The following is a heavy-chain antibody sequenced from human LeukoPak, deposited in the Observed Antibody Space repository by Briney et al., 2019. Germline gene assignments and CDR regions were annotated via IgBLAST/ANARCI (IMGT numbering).Heavy chain of an antibody. CDR2: INPDGTAA. D-gene: IGHD1-1*01. CDR3: AKGSNFAFDN. J-gene: IGHJ4*02. CDR1: GFSFSNFW. Sequence: GGSLRLSYAASGFSFSNFWMHWVRQVPGMGLVWVSQINPDGTAALYADSVKGRFTISRDNAKSTLYLEMNTLRADDTAVYYCAKGSNFAFDNWGQGILVTVSS. V-gene: IGHV3-74*01.